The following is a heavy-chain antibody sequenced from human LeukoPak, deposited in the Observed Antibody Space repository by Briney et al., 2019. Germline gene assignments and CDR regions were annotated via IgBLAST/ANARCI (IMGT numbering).Heavy chain of an antibody. CDR3: GRGHWGLDY. CDR1: GSTFSSYG. Sequence: GGSLRLSCAASGSTFSSYGMHWVRQAPGKGLEWVAVISYDGSNKYYADSVKGRFTISRDNSKNTLYLQMNSLRAEDTAVYYCGRGHWGLDYWGQGTLVTVSS. CDR2: ISYDGSNK. J-gene: IGHJ4*02. D-gene: IGHD7-27*01. V-gene: IGHV3-30*03.